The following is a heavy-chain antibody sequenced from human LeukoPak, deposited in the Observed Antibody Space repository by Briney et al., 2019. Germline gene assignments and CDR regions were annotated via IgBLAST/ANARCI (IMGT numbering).Heavy chain of an antibody. CDR3: ARRTGYSSSWYYHY. J-gene: IGHJ4*02. CDR1: GGSFSGYY. Sequence: SETLSLTCAVYGGSFSGYYWSWIRQPPGKGLEWIGEINHSGSTNYNPSLKSRVTISVDTSKNQFSLKLSSVTAADTAVYYCARRTGYSSSWYYHYWGQGTLVTVSS. CDR2: INHSGST. D-gene: IGHD6-13*01. V-gene: IGHV4-34*01.